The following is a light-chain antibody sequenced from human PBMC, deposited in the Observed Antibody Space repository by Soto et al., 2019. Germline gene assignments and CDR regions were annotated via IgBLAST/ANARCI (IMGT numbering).Light chain of an antibody. Sequence: DIQMTQSPSSLSASVGDRVTITXXASQNINNYLNWYQQKPGRAPKLLIYDASNLEAGVPSRFRGSGSGTDFTFTISRLQPEDIATYYCQQYENLPTFGQGTRLEIK. V-gene: IGKV1-33*01. CDR1: QNINNY. J-gene: IGKJ5*01. CDR2: DAS. CDR3: QQYENLPT.